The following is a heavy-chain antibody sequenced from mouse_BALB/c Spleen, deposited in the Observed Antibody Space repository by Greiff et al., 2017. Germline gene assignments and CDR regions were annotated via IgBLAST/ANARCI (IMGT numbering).Heavy chain of an antibody. V-gene: IGHV14-3*02. D-gene: IGHD4-1*01. J-gene: IGHJ4*01. CDR3: ARNWDGAMDY. CDR1: GFNIKDTY. CDR2: IDPANGNT. Sequence: VQLQQSGAELVKPGASVKLSCTASGFNIKDTYMHWVNQRPEQGLEWIGRIDPANGNTKYDPKFQGKATITADTSSNTAYLQLSSLTSEDTAVYYCARNWDGAMDYWGQGTSVTVSS.